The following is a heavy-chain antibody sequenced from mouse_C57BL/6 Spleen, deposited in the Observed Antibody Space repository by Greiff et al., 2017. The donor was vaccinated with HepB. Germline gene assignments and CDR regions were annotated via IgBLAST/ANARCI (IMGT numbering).Heavy chain of an antibody. CDR2: ISNLAYSI. CDR3: ARQDAGFAY. CDR1: GFTFSDYG. Sequence: EVKLVESGGGLVQPGGSLKLSCAASGFTFSDYGMAWVRQAPRKGPEWVAFISNLAYSIYYADTVTGRFTISRENAKNTLYLEMSSLRSEDTAMYYCARQDAGFAYWGQGTLVTVSA. V-gene: IGHV5-15*01. J-gene: IGHJ3*01.